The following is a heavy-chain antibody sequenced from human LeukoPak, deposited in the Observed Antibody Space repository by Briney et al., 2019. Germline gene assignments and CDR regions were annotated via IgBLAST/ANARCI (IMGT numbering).Heavy chain of an antibody. V-gene: IGHV1-69*13. CDR1: GGTFSSYA. CDR3: CIVGADKPPKYYFDY. J-gene: IGHJ4*02. CDR2: IIPIFGTA. Sequence: ASVKVSCKASGGTFSSYAISWVRQAPGQGLEWMGGIIPIFGTANYAQKFQGRVTITADESTSTAYMELSSLRSEDTAVYHCCIVGADKPPKYYFDYWGQGTLVTVSS. D-gene: IGHD1-26*01.